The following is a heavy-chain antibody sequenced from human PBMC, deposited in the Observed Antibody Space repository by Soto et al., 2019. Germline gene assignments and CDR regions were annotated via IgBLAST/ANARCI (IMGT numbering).Heavy chain of an antibody. CDR3: ARFLGYCSGGSCYSSTLSYGMDV. D-gene: IGHD2-15*01. Sequence: PSETLSLTCAVYGGSFSGYYWSWIRQPPGKGLEWIGEINHSGSTNYNPSLKSRVTISVDTSKNQFSLKLSSVTAADTAVYYCARFLGYCSGGSCYSSTLSYGMDVWGQGTTVTVSS. CDR2: INHSGST. V-gene: IGHV4-34*01. J-gene: IGHJ6*02. CDR1: GGSFSGYY.